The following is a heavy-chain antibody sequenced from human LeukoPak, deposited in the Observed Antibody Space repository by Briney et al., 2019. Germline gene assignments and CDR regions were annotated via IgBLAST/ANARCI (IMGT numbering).Heavy chain of an antibody. CDR3: ARVRDTPRGSIHYDSSGYRYYYYGMDV. Sequence: ASVKVSCKASGGTFSNYAISWVRQAPGQGLEWMGAIIPIFGTANYAQKFQGRVTMTRDTSTSTVYMELSSLRSEDTAVYYCARVRDTPRGSIHYDSSGYRYYYYGMDVWGQGTTVTVSS. CDR2: IIPIFGTA. V-gene: IGHV1-69*05. J-gene: IGHJ6*02. D-gene: IGHD3-22*01. CDR1: GGTFSNYA.